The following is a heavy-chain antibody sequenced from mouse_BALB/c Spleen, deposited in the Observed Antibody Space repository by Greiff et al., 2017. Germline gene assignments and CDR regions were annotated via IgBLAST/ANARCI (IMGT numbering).Heavy chain of an antibody. Sequence: VQLQQSGAELVRPGTSVKISCKASGYTFTNYWLGWVKQRPGHGLEWIGDIYPGGGYTNYNEKFKGKATLTADTSSSTAYMQLSSLTSEDSAVYFCARWGITTATSWFAYWGQGTLVTVSA. V-gene: IGHV1-63*02. J-gene: IGHJ3*01. D-gene: IGHD1-2*01. CDR3: ARWGITTATSWFAY. CDR1: GYTFTNYW. CDR2: IYPGGGYT.